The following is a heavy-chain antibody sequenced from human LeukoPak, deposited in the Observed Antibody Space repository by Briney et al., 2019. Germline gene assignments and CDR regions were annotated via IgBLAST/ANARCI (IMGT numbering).Heavy chain of an antibody. Sequence: GGSLRLSCAASGFTFNDYTMTWVRQAPGKGLEWVSSITGDCNYIFYADSVKGRFTISRDNAQNSLFLELNSLRGEDTAVYYCARERNLYYFGYWGQGALVTVSS. CDR3: ARERNLYYFGY. V-gene: IGHV3-21*01. CDR2: ITGDCNYI. J-gene: IGHJ4*02. CDR1: GFTFNDYT.